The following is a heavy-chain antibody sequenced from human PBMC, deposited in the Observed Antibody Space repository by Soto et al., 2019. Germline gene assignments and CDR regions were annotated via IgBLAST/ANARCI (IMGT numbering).Heavy chain of an antibody. CDR2: ISYDGSNK. CDR1: GFTFSNYA. V-gene: IGHV3-30*18. Sequence: LRLSCAASGFTFSNYAMHWVRQAPGKGLEWVAVISYDGSNKDYADSVKGRFTISRDKSKNTLHMQMNSLRAEDTAVYYCAKARVRGGRYYGMDVWGQGTTVTVSS. J-gene: IGHJ6*02. D-gene: IGHD3-10*01. CDR3: AKARVRGGRYYGMDV.